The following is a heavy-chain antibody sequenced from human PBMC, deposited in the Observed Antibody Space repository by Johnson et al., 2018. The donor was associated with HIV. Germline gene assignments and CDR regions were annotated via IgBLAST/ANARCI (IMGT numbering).Heavy chain of an antibody. D-gene: IGHD6-13*01. CDR3: ARAVRIGVGGTVFDAFDI. CDR1: GFTFDDYG. CDR2: INWDGTYT. V-gene: IGHV3-20*04. J-gene: IGHJ3*02. Sequence: VQLVESGGTVIRPGGSLRLSCVASGFTFDDYGMSWVRQAPGKGLEWVSGINWDGTYTGYVGSVKGRFTISSDNGKNSLHLQRNSLRVEDTALYYCARAVRIGVGGTVFDAFDIWGQGTMVTVSS.